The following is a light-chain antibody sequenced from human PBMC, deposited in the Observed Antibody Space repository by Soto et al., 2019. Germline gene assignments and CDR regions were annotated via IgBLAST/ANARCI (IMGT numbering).Light chain of an antibody. J-gene: IGKJ1*01. CDR3: PKSWT. CDR2: GAY. Sequence: EIVLTQSPGTLSLSPGERATLSCRASQIVSSTYLAWYQQKPGQSPMLLIYGAYNRSTGIPDRFSGSGSGTDFTLTIGRLKPEDFAVYSCPKSWTFGQGNKVEIK. CDR1: QIVSSTY. V-gene: IGKV3-20*01.